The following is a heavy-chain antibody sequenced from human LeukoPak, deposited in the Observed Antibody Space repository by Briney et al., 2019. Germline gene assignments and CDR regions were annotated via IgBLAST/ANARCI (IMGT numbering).Heavy chain of an antibody. D-gene: IGHD3-22*01. CDR3: ARDYYDSSGNYFDY. CDR2: ISFDGSNK. Sequence: GGSLRLSCAASGFTFRSYGMHWVRQAPGKGLEWVAFISFDGSNKYSAASVKGRFTISRDNSKNTLYLQMNSLRAEDTAVYYCARDYYDSSGNYFDYWGQGTLVTVSS. CDR1: GFTFRSYG. J-gene: IGHJ4*02. V-gene: IGHV3-30*03.